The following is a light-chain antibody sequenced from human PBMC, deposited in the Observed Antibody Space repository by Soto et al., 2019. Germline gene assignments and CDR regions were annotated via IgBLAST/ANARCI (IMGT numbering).Light chain of an antibody. Sequence: QSALTQPASVSGSPGQSITISCTGTSSDVGGYNYVSWYQQYPRKAPKLMIYEVSNRPSGVSNRFSSSKTGTTASLTISGLQAEDEADYYCSSYTSNNTYVFGTGTKVNVL. V-gene: IGLV2-14*01. CDR3: SSYTSNNTYV. J-gene: IGLJ1*01. CDR2: EVS. CDR1: SSDVGGYNY.